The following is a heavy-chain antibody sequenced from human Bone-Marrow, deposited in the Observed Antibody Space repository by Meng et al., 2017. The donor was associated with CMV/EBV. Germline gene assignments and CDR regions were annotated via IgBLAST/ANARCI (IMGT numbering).Heavy chain of an antibody. Sequence: GGSLRLSCAASGFTFSSYWMSWVRQAPGKGLEWVANIKQDGSEKYYVDSVKGRFTISRDNAKNSLYLQMNSLRDEATAVYYCARDEGIVVVPAAEFYYWGQGGLVTVSS. CDR3: ARDEGIVVVPAAEFYY. V-gene: IGHV3-7*01. CDR1: GFTFSSYW. D-gene: IGHD2-2*01. J-gene: IGHJ4*01. CDR2: IKQDGSEK.